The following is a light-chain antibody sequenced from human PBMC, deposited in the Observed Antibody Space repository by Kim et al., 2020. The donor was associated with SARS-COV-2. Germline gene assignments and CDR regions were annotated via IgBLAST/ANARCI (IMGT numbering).Light chain of an antibody. CDR1: KMGSKN. V-gene: IGLV3-9*01. Sequence: SYELTQPLSVSVALGQTARITCGGDKMGSKNVHWYQQKAGQAPVLVIYTDRKRPSGIPERFSGSNSESTATLTISGAQAGDEAAYYCQVWDSSIEVFGGGTQLTVL. CDR3: QVWDSSIEV. J-gene: IGLJ3*02. CDR2: TDR.